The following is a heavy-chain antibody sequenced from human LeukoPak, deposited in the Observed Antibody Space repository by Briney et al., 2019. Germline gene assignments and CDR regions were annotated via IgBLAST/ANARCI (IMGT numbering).Heavy chain of an antibody. CDR2: ISGRDGST. CDR3: ASRDYYDSSGYYDAFDI. V-gene: IGHV3-23*01. Sequence: PGRSLRLSCAASGFTFSSYAMSWVRQAPGKGLEWVSAISGRDGSTKYADSVKGRFTISRDTSKNTLYLQMNSLRAEDTAVYYCASRDYYDSSGYYDAFDIWGQGTMVTVSS. D-gene: IGHD3-22*01. J-gene: IGHJ3*02. CDR1: GFTFSSYA.